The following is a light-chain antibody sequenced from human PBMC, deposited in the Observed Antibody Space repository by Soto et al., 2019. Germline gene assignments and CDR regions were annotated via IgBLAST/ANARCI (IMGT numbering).Light chain of an antibody. CDR3: QQYHTSSIT. CDR2: DAS. V-gene: IGKV1-5*01. J-gene: IGKJ5*01. Sequence: DIQMTQSPSTLSASVGDRVTITCRASQGLNNDLAWYQLKPGKAPNLLIYDASTLERGVPSRFSGTGSGTEFTLTISSLQPDAGASYYGQQYHTSSITFGQGTRLEIK. CDR1: QGLNND.